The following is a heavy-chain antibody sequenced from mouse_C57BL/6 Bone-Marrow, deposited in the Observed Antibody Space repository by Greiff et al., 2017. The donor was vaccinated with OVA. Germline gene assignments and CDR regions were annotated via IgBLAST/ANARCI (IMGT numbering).Heavy chain of an antibody. J-gene: IGHJ4*01. CDR1: YTFTDYYM. D-gene: IGHD2-2*01. CDR2: YPGSGNTY. V-gene: IGHV1-83*01. CDR3: RADLLWLRAMDY. Sequence: VQLQESGPELVKPGASVKMSCKASGYTFTDYYMHWVKQKPGKGLEWIGEIYPGSGNTYYNEKFKGKATLTADTSSSTAYMQLSSLTSEDSAVYFCARADLLWLRAMDYWGQGTSVTVSS.